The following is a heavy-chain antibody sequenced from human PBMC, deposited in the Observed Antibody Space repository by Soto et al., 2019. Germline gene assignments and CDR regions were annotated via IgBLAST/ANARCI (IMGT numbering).Heavy chain of an antibody. V-gene: IGHV1-46*01. CDR2: INPSGGST. J-gene: IGHJ6*02. Sequence: XSVKVSFNASGYSFTSYYMHWVRQAPGQGLEWMGIINPSGGSTSYAQKFQGRVTMTRDTSTSTVYMELSSLRSEDTAVYYCARDTNTVNTGTYYGMDVWGQGTTVTVSS. D-gene: IGHD4-17*01. CDR3: ARDTNTVNTGTYYGMDV. CDR1: GYSFTSYY.